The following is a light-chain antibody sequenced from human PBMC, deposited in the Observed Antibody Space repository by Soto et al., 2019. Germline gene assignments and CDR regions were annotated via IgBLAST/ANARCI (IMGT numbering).Light chain of an antibody. CDR2: RDN. V-gene: IGLV1-47*01. J-gene: IGLJ2*01. CDR1: NSNIGTNY. Sequence: QSVLTQPPSASGTPGQRVTISCSGSNSNIGTNYVCWYQQLPGTAPKLLIYRDNQRPSGVPDRFSGSNSGTSASLAISDLRSEDAAHYYCAAWDDSLSGHVVFGGGTKLTVL. CDR3: AAWDDSLSGHVV.